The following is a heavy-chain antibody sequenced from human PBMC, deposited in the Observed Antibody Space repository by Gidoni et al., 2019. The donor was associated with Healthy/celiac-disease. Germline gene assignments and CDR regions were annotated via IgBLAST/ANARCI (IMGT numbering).Heavy chain of an antibody. Sequence: QVQLQQWGAGLLKPSETLSLTCAVYGGSFSGYYWSWLRQPPGKGLEWIGEINHSGSTNYNPSLKSRVTISVDTSKNQFSLKLSSVTAADTAVYYCASGSGYDSSGYYRALGNYWGQGTLVTVSS. CDR3: ASGSGYDSSGYYRALGNY. D-gene: IGHD3-22*01. CDR2: INHSGST. CDR1: GGSFSGYY. J-gene: IGHJ4*02. V-gene: IGHV4-34*01.